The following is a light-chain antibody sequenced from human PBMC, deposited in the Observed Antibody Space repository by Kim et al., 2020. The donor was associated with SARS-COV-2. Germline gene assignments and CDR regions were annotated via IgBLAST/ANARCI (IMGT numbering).Light chain of an antibody. CDR1: SGHSTYA. CDR3: QTWDTGIRV. V-gene: IGLV4-69*01. CDR2: LNSDGSH. J-gene: IGLJ3*02. Sequence: QPVLTQSPSASASLGDPVKLTCILTSGHSTYAIAWHQQQPEKGPRFLMKLNSDGSHRKGDGIPDRFSGSSSGTERYLTISSLQAEDEADYYCQTWDTGIRVFGGGTKVTVL.